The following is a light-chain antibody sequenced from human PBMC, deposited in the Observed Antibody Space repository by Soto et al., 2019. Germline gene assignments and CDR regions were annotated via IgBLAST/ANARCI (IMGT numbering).Light chain of an antibody. V-gene: IGKV3-11*01. CDR2: DAS. CDR3: QQRSNWPPRIT. Sequence: EIVLTQSPATLSLSPGERATLSCRASQSVSSSLAWYQQKPGQAPRLLIFDASNRATGIPARFSGSGSGTDFTLTINSLEPEDFAVHFCQQRSNWPPRITFGQGTRPEIK. J-gene: IGKJ5*01. CDR1: QSVSSS.